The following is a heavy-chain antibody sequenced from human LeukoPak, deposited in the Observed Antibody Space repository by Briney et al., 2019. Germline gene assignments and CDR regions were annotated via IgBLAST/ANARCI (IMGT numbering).Heavy chain of an antibody. D-gene: IGHD1-26*01. J-gene: IGHJ6*03. Sequence: GASVKVSCKASGYTFTSYYMHWVRQAPGRGLEWMGIINPSGGSTSYAQKFQGRVTMTRDMSTSTVYMELSSLRSEDTAVYYCARDKAVGATRYYYMDVWGKGTTVTVSS. CDR2: INPSGGST. CDR3: ARDKAVGATRYYYMDV. V-gene: IGHV1-46*01. CDR1: GYTFTSYY.